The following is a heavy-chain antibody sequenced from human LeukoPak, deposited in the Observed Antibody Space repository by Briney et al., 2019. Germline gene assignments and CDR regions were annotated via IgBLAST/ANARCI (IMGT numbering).Heavy chain of an antibody. D-gene: IGHD2-8*01. CDR3: VKDLNGTWSFDY. V-gene: IGHV3-64D*06. CDR2: ISSNEYDT. Sequence: GGSLRLSCSASGFTFGAYFMHWVRQAPGKGLQYVSSISSNEYDTYYANSVKGRFTISRDNSKNTLFLQMNNLRPEDTAVYYCVKDLNGTWSFDYWGQGTLVTVSS. CDR1: GFTFGAYF. J-gene: IGHJ4*02.